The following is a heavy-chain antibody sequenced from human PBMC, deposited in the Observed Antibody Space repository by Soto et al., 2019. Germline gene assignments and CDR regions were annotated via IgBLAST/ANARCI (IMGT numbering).Heavy chain of an antibody. Sequence: ASVKVSCKSSGYTFNGYYMHWVRQAPGQGLEWMGWINHNSGGTNYAQKFQGRVTMTRDTSISTAYMELSRLRSDDTAVYYCARDAVVVVSNGFDPWGQGTLVTVSS. CDR3: ARDAVVVVSNGFDP. D-gene: IGHD3-22*01. V-gene: IGHV1-2*02. CDR2: INHNSGGT. CDR1: GYTFNGYY. J-gene: IGHJ5*02.